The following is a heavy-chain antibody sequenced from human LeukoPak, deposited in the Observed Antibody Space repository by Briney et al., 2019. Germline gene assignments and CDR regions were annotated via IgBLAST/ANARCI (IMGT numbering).Heavy chain of an antibody. CDR3: ARSSGYYYDLDY. CDR2: IYYSGST. V-gene: IGHV4-59*08. D-gene: IGHD3-22*01. Sequence: RPSETLSLTCTVSGGSISSYYWSWIRQPPGKGLEWIGYIYYSGSTNYNPSLKSRVTISVDTSENQFSLKLSSVTAADTAVYYCARSSGYYYDLDYWGQGTLVTVSS. CDR1: GGSISSYY. J-gene: IGHJ4*02.